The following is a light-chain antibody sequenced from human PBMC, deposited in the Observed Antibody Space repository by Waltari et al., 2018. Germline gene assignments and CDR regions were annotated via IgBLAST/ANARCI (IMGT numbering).Light chain of an antibody. J-gene: IGKJ1*01. Sequence: SCRASRSISKYLAWYHQKPGPAPRLLIYLASSLDAGIPDRFSGSGSGPDFCVSISTLEPEDFAVCYCQHYESVPVTFGQGTKVEIK. CDR1: RSISKY. V-gene: IGKV3-20*01. CDR2: LAS. CDR3: QHYESVPVT.